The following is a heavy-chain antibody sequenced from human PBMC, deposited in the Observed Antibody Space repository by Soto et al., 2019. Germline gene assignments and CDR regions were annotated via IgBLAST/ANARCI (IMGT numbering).Heavy chain of an antibody. D-gene: IGHD3-9*01. V-gene: IGHV3-49*03. J-gene: IGHJ4*02. Sequence: GGSLRLSCTGSGFTFGDYAVSWFRQAPGKGLECVGFIRSKAYGETTYAASVKGRFTISRDDSKKTAYLQMNSLESEDTAVYYCSRDDSDWFFNWGRGTLVTVSS. CDR3: SRDDSDWFFN. CDR2: IRSKAYGETT. CDR1: GFTFGDYA.